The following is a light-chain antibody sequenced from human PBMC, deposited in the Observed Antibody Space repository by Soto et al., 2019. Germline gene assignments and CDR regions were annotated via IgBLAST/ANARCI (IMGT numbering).Light chain of an antibody. CDR1: YSDVGAFNF. J-gene: IGLJ1*01. V-gene: IGLV2-14*01. Sequence: QSVLTQPASVSGSPGQSITISCTGTYSDVGAFNFVTWYQQHPGKAPKLIICNVSERPSGVSNRFSGSKSGNTASLTIAGLQAEDEADYYCNSYKTSRNYVFGTGTKVTVL. CDR2: NVS. CDR3: NSYKTSRNYV.